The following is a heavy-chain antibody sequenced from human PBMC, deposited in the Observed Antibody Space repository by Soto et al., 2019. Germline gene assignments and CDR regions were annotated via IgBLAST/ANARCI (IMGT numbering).Heavy chain of an antibody. Sequence: GGSLRLSCAASGFTFSSYAMSWVRQAPGKGLEWVSAISGSGGSTYYADSVKGRFTISRDDSRNTLHLQMNSLRAEDTAIYYCAKGPGMYSDFDYWGQGTLVTVS. CDR1: GFTFSSYA. CDR3: AKGPGMYSDFDY. V-gene: IGHV3-23*01. CDR2: ISGSGGST. D-gene: IGHD2-8*01. J-gene: IGHJ4*02.